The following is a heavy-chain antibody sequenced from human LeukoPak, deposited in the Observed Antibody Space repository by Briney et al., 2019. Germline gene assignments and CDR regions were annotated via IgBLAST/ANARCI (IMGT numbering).Heavy chain of an antibody. CDR2: IYSGGST. V-gene: IGHV3-66*02. D-gene: IGHD1-26*01. Sequence: PGGSLRLSCAASGFTVSSNYMSWVRQAPGKGLEWVSVIYSGGSTYYADSVKGRFTISRDNSKNTLYLQMNSLRVEDTAVYYCARMRGRYCIIIGSYVEYWAQGALVTVSS. CDR3: ARMRGRYCIIIGSYVEY. CDR1: GFTVSSNY. J-gene: IGHJ4*02.